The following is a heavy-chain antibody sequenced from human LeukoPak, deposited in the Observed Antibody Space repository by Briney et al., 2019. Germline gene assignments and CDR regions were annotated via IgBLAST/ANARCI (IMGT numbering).Heavy chain of an antibody. D-gene: IGHD3-10*01. V-gene: IGHV3-33*01. CDR3: ARGEYYYGSGSPSTFDY. CDR2: IWYDGSNK. Sequence: GGSLRLSCAASEFTFSSYGMHWVRQAPGKGLEWVAVIWYDGSNKYYADSVKGRFTISRDNSKNTLYLQMNSLRAEDTAVYYCARGEYYYGSGSPSTFDYWGQGTLVTVSS. J-gene: IGHJ4*02. CDR1: EFTFSSYG.